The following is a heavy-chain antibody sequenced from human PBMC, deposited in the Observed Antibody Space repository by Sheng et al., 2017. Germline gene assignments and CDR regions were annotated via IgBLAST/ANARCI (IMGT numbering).Heavy chain of an antibody. Sequence: QVQLVESGGGVVQPGRSLRLSCAASGFTFSSYAMHWVRQAPGKGLEWVAVISYDGSNKYYADSVKGRFTISRDNSKNTLYLQMNSLRAEDTAVYYCARVREGSRAFDYWGQGTLVTVSS. CDR3: ARVREGSRAFDY. V-gene: IGHV3-30*04. J-gene: IGHJ4*02. D-gene: IGHD6-13*01. CDR2: ISYDGSNK. CDR1: GFTFSSYA.